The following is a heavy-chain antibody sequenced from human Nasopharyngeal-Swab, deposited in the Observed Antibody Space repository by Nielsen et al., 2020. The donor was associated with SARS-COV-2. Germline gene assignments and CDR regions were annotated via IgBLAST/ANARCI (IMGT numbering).Heavy chain of an antibody. Sequence: SETLSLTCAVYGGSFSGYYWSWIRQPPGKGLEWIGEINHSGSTNYNPSLKSRVTISVDTFKNQFSLKLSSVTAADTAVYYCARQLDCSSTSCPAGEFDYWGQGTLVTVSS. CDR1: GGSFSGYY. J-gene: IGHJ4*02. D-gene: IGHD2-2*01. CDR2: INHSGST. V-gene: IGHV4-34*01. CDR3: ARQLDCSSTSCPAGEFDY.